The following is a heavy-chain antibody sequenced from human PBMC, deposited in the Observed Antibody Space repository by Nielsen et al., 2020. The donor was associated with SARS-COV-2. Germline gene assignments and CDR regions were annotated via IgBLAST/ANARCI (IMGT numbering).Heavy chain of an antibody. V-gene: IGHV3-33*05. D-gene: IGHD3-10*01. CDR2: ISYDGSNK. CDR1: GFTFSSYG. J-gene: IGHJ3*02. CDR3: ARDHYGSGSDDAFDI. Sequence: GESLKISCAASGFTFSSYGMHWVRQAPGKGLEWVAVISYDGSNKYYADSVKGRFTISRDNSKNTLYLQMNSLRAEDTAVYYCARDHYGSGSDDAFDIWGQGTMVTVSS.